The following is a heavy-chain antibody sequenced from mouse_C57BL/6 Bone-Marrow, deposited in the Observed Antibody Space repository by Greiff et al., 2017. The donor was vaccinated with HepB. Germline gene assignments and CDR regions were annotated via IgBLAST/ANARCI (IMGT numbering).Heavy chain of an antibody. CDR2: IYPRSGNT. CDR3: ARPYSNYWYFDV. Sequence: VQLKESGAELARPGASVKLSCKASGYTFTSYGISWVKQRTGQGLEWIGEIYPRSGNTYYNEKFKGKATLTADKSSSTAYMELRSLTSEDSAVYFCARPYSNYWYFDVWGTGTTVTVSS. J-gene: IGHJ1*03. V-gene: IGHV1-81*01. CDR1: GYTFTSYG. D-gene: IGHD2-5*01.